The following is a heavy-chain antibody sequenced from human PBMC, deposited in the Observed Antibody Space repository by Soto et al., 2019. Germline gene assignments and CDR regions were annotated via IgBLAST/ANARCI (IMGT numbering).Heavy chain of an antibody. CDR2: IYYSGST. CDR3: ARDPNYHFWSGYYFSYYGMDV. Sequence: SETVSLTGTVSGGSISSGSYYWGWIRQPPGKGLEWIGSIYYSGSTYYNPSLKSRVTISVDTSKNQFSLKLSSVTAADTDVYYCARDPNYHFWSGYYFSYYGMDVWGQGTTVTVSS. J-gene: IGHJ6*02. D-gene: IGHD3-3*01. CDR1: GGSISSGSYY. V-gene: IGHV4-39*02.